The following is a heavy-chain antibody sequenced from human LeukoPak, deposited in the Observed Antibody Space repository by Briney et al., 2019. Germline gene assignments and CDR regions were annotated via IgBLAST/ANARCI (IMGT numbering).Heavy chain of an antibody. CDR3: ARGRGLYSYGSYYFDY. V-gene: IGHV4-34*01. CDR2: INHSGST. J-gene: IGHJ4*02. Sequence: SETLSLTCAVSGGSFSGYFWSWIRQPPGKGLEWIGEINHSGSTNYNPSLKSRVTISVDTSKNQFSLKLSSVTAADTAVYYCARGRGLYSYGSYYFDYWGQGTLVTVSS. CDR1: GGSFSGYF. D-gene: IGHD5-18*01.